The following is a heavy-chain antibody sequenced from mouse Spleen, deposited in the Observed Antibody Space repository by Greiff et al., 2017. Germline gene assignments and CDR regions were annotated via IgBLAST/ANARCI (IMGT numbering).Heavy chain of an antibody. CDR2: ISSGGGNT. Sequence: EVHLVESGGGLVKLGGSLKLSCAASGFTFSSYAMSWVRQTPEKRLEWVAYISSGGGNTYYPDSVKGRFTISRDNAKNTLYLQMSSLRSEDTALYYCARFYYGDYEAWFAYWGQGTLVTVSA. V-gene: IGHV5-9-3*01. CDR3: ARFYYGDYEAWFAY. D-gene: IGHD2-13*01. CDR1: GFTFSSYA. J-gene: IGHJ3*01.